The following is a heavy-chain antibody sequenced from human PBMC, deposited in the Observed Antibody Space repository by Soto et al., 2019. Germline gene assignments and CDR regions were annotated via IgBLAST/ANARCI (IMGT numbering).Heavy chain of an antibody. J-gene: IGHJ3*02. D-gene: IGHD3-10*01. CDR3: ARDFGSHDAFDI. Sequence: GGSLRLSCAASGFTFSSYSMNWVRQAPGKGLEWVSSISSSSSYIYYADSVKGRFTISRDNAKNSLYLQMNSLGAEDTAVYYCARDFGSHDAFDIWGQGTMVTVSS. CDR1: GFTFSSYS. CDR2: ISSSSSYI. V-gene: IGHV3-21*01.